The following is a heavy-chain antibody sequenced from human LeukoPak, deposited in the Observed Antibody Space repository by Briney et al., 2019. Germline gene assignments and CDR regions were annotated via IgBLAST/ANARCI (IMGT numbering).Heavy chain of an antibody. J-gene: IGHJ4*02. V-gene: IGHV4-30-2*01. Sequence: SETLSLTCAVSGGSISSGGYSWSWIRQPPGKGLEWIGYIYHSGSTYYNPSLKSRVTISVDRSKNQFSLRLSSVTAADTAVYYCARGFPGDYYDSSGYLDYWGQGTLVTVSS. D-gene: IGHD3-22*01. CDR3: ARGFPGDYYDSSGYLDY. CDR2: IYHSGST. CDR1: GGSISSGGYS.